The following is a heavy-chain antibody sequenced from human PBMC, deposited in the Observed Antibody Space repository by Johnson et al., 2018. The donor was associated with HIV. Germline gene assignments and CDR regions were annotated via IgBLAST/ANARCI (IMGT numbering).Heavy chain of an antibody. CDR3: ARGGSAGRGNWNGRGDCSTFLLLDDLDS. J-gene: IGHJ3*02. CDR2: ISYDGSNK. V-gene: IGHV3-30*03. CDR1: GFTFSSYG. Sequence: QVQLVESGGGVVQPGRSLRLSCAASGFTFSSYGIHWVRQAPGKGLEWVAIISYDGSNKYYADSVKGRFTISRDNSKNTLYLQMNSLRAEDTAVYYCARGGSAGRGNWNGRGDCSTFLLLDDLDSWGQGKMVTVSS. D-gene: IGHD2-21*02.